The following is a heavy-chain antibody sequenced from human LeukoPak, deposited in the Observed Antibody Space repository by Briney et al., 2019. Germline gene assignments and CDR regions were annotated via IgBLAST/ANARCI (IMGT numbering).Heavy chain of an antibody. CDR3: ARGSYYNWFDP. CDR1: GFTFGYYS. Sequence: GGSLRLSCAASGFTFGYYSMSWVRQAPGKGLAWVSGINWDGGNTGYADSVKGRFTISRDNAKNSLYLQMNSLRVEDTALYYCARGSYYNWFDPWGQGTLVTVSS. J-gene: IGHJ5*02. D-gene: IGHD1-26*01. V-gene: IGHV3-20*04. CDR2: INWDGGNT.